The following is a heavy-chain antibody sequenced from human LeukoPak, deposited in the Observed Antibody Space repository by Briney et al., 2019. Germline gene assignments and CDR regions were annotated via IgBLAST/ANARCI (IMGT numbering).Heavy chain of an antibody. CDR3: ATSIGDYYDSSALDY. CDR1: GGTLSSYA. V-gene: IGHV1-69*05. CDR2: AIPIFGTA. Sequence: SVTVSCQASGGTLSSYAIIWVRQAPGQGREWMGSAIPIFGTANYAQKFYGRVTSTTDESSSTAYMELSSLRSDDTAVYFCATSIGDYYDSSALDYWGQGTLVTVSS. D-gene: IGHD3-22*01. J-gene: IGHJ4*02.